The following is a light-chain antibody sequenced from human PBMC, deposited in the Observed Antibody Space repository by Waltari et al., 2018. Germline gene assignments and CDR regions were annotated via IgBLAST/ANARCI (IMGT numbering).Light chain of an antibody. CDR2: AAS. CDR1: QAISNY. CDR3: QQVQTHSALT. V-gene: IGKV1-9*01. Sequence: DIQLTQTPYLLSAYAGDSVSITCLASQAISNYLAWYQQKLGKVPKLLIFAASTLQNGVPSRFSGSGSGTEFTLTIASLQPEDFATYYCQQVQTHSALTFGGGTRVEIK. J-gene: IGKJ4*01.